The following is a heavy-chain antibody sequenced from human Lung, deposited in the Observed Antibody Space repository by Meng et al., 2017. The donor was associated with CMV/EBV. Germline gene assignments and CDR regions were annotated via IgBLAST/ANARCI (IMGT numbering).Heavy chain of an antibody. V-gene: IGHV3-33*06. Sequence: GGSLRLXCAASGFTFSSYGMHWVRQAPGKGLEWVAVIWNDGSIKYYADSVKGRFTISRDNSKNTLYLQMYSPRADDTAVYHCAKAQFGRYFDGRDGMDVWXQGNXVHGAS. CDR2: IWNDGSIK. CDR1: GFTFSSYG. D-gene: IGHD3-9*01. CDR3: AKAQFGRYFDGRDGMDV. J-gene: IGHJ6*01.